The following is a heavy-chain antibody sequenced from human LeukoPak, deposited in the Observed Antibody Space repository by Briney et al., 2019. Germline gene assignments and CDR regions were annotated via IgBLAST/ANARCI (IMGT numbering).Heavy chain of an antibody. CDR3: ARRTYYDSSGYWEPFDY. V-gene: IGHV5-51*01. CDR1: GYSFTSYW. CDR2: IYPGDSDT. J-gene: IGHJ4*02. D-gene: IGHD3-22*01. Sequence: GEPLKISCKGSGYSFTSYWIGWVRQLPGKGLEWMGIIYPGDSDTRYSPSFQGQVTISADKSISTAYLQWSSLKASDTAMYYCARRTYYDSSGYWEPFDYWGQGTLVTVSS.